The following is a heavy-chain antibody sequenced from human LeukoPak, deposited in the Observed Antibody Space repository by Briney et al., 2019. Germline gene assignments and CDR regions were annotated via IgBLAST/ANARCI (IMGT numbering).Heavy chain of an antibody. Sequence: SETLSLTCTVSGGSISSSSYYWSWIRQPPGKGLEWIGEINHSGSTNYNPSLKSRVTISVDTSKNQFSLKLSSVTAADTAVYYCAGAYYYYGMDVWGQGTTVTVSS. J-gene: IGHJ6*02. V-gene: IGHV4-39*07. CDR3: AGAYYYYGMDV. CDR2: INHSGST. D-gene: IGHD3-10*01. CDR1: GGSISSSSYY.